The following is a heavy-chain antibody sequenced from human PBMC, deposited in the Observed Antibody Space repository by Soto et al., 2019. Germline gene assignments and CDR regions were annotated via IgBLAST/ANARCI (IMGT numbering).Heavy chain of an antibody. J-gene: IGHJ5*02. D-gene: IGHD2-15*01. V-gene: IGHV5-10-1*01. CDR2: IDPTDSYT. Sequence: GESLKISCKGSGYTFTSYWINWVRQMPGKGLEWMGRIDPTDSYTNYNPSFQGHVTISADKSLSTAYLQWDSLRASDTATYYCARGGPQVVHNWVDPWGQGTLGTGSS. CDR1: GYTFTSYW. CDR3: ARGGPQVVHNWVDP.